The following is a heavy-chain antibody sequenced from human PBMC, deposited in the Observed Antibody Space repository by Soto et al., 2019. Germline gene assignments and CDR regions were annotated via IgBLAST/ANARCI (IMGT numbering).Heavy chain of an antibody. CDR2: IWYDGSNK. V-gene: IGHV3-33*01. Sequence: QVQLVESGGGVVQPGRPLRLSCAASGFTFSTSDMHWVRQAPGKGLEWVAVIWYDGSNKYYADSVKGRFTISRDNSKSTLYLQMNSLRAEDTAVYYCARGGVVVAATGGYSFDYWGQGTLVTVSS. CDR1: GFTFSTSD. D-gene: IGHD2-15*01. J-gene: IGHJ4*02. CDR3: ARGGVVVAATGGYSFDY.